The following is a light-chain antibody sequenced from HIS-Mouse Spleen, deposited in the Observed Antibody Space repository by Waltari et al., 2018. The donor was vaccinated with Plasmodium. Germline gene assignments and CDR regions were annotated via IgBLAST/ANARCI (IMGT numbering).Light chain of an antibody. V-gene: IGKV3-15*01. J-gene: IGKJ3*01. CDR3: QQYNNWSFT. CDR1: QRVSSN. Sequence: EIVMTQSPATLSVSPGERATLSCRASQRVSSNLAWYQQKPGQAPRLLIYGASTMATGIPARCSGSGSGTEFTLTISSLQSEDFAVYYCQQYNNWSFTFGPGTKVDIK. CDR2: GAS.